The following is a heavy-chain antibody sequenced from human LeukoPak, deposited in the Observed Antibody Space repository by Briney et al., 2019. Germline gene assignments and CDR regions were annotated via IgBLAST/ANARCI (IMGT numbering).Heavy chain of an antibody. Sequence: ASVKVSCKASGGTFSSYAISWVRQAPGQGLEWMGWISAYNGNTNYAQKLQGRVTMTTDTSTSTAYMELRSLRSDDTAVYYCARTAFYCSGGSCYSFVVYNWFDPWGQGTLVTVSS. CDR2: ISAYNGNT. D-gene: IGHD2-15*01. V-gene: IGHV1-18*01. J-gene: IGHJ5*02. CDR3: ARTAFYCSGGSCYSFVVYNWFDP. CDR1: GGTFSSYA.